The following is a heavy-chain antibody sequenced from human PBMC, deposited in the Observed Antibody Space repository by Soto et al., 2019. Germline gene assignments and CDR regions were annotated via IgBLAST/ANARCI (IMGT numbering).Heavy chain of an antibody. J-gene: IGHJ3*02. CDR3: ASPSPYCTNGVCYRYDAFDI. CDR2: IIPIFGTA. D-gene: IGHD2-8*01. Sequence: ASVKVSCKASGGTLSSYAISWVRQAPGQGLEWMGGIIPIFGTANYAQKFQGRVTITADESTSTAYMELSSLRSEDTAVYYCASPSPYCTNGVCYRYDAFDIWGQGTMVTVS. CDR1: GGTLSSYA. V-gene: IGHV1-69*13.